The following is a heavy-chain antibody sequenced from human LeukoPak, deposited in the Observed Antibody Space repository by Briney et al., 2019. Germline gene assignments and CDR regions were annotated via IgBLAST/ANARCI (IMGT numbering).Heavy chain of an antibody. CDR3: AHSLDQDDFWSGYPDYYFDY. J-gene: IGHJ4*02. CDR2: IIPILGIA. V-gene: IGHV1-69*02. Sequence: SVKVSCKVSGYTLTELSMHWVRQAPGQGLEWMGRIIPILGIANYAQKFQGRVTITADKSTSTAYMELSSLRSEDTAVYYCAHSLDQDDFWSGYPDYYFDYWGQGTLVTVSS. D-gene: IGHD3-3*01. CDR1: GYTLTELS.